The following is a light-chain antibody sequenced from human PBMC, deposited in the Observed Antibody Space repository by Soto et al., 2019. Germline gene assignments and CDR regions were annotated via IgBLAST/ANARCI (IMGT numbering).Light chain of an antibody. CDR2: GVS. Sequence: DIQMTQSPSSLSASVGDRVTITCQASQDINKYLSWYQEKPGKAPKLLIYGVSRLQSGVPSRFSGSGSGADFTLTISSLQPEDSATYYCQQSYTNLYSFGQGTKLEI. CDR3: QQSYTNLYS. V-gene: IGKV1-39*01. CDR1: QDINKY. J-gene: IGKJ2*01.